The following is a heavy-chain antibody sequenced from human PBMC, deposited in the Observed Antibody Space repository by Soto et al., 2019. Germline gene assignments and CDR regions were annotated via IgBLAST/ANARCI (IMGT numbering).Heavy chain of an antibody. CDR2: ISYDGSNK. D-gene: IGHD3-10*01. Sequence: GGSLRLSCAASGFTFSSDGMHWVRQAPGKGLEWVAVISYDGSNKYYADSVKGRFTISRDNSKNTLYLQMNSLRAEDTAVYYCAKVGVLLFGRPYYYYGMDVWGQGTTVTVSS. J-gene: IGHJ6*02. CDR3: AKVGVLLFGRPYYYYGMDV. CDR1: GFTFSSDG. V-gene: IGHV3-30*18.